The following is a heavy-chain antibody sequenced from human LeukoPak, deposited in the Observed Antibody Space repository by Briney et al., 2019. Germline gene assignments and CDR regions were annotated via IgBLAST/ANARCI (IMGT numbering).Heavy chain of an antibody. CDR2: IYPGDSAT. J-gene: IGHJ4*02. CDR3: AVSISGYYSGFDY. CDR1: GYSFDNYW. D-gene: IGHD3-22*01. V-gene: IGHV5-51*01. Sequence: GESLKISCEGSGYSFDNYWIGGVPRMPGEGLEGMGIIYPGDSATRYSPSFQGQVSISVDKSISTAYLQWSSLEASDTAMYYCAVSISGYYSGFDYWGQGTLVTVSS.